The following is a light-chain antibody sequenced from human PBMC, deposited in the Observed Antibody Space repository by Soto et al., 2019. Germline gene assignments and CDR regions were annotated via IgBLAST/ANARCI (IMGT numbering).Light chain of an antibody. V-gene: IGKV1-39*01. CDR2: YVS. CDR1: QSVSKY. Sequence: DIQMTQSPSSLSASVGDRVTISCRTNQSVSKYINWYQQKPGTAPKPLIYYVSSLQGRVPSRFSGSGSATDFALTISNLQPEDFATYYCQQSYDLPRTFGQGTKLEIK. J-gene: IGKJ2*01. CDR3: QQSYDLPRT.